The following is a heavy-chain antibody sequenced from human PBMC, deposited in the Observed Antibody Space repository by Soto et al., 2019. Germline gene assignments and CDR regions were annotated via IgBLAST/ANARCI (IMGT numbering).Heavy chain of an antibody. J-gene: IGHJ4*02. Sequence: EVQLLESGGGLVQPGGSLRLSCAASGFTFSSYAMSWVRQAPGKGLEWVSAISGSGGSTYYADSVKGRFTISRDISKNTLYLQMNSLRAEDTAVYYCAHLPAAAVEFVGVYWGQGTLVTVSS. CDR2: ISGSGGST. CDR3: AHLPAAAVEFVGVY. V-gene: IGHV3-23*01. CDR1: GFTFSSYA. D-gene: IGHD2-2*01.